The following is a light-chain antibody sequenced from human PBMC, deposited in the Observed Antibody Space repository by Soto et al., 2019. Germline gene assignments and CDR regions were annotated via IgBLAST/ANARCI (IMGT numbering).Light chain of an antibody. Sequence: RCVSPGEIATLSCRASQSVSTNLAWYQQKPGQVPSLLIYGASTRASGIPARFSGSGSGTEFTLTICSLQSEDLAVYYCQPYSRSPHLGHGRRLAIK. V-gene: IGKV3-15*01. CDR1: QSVSTN. CDR2: GAS. J-gene: IGKJ5*01. CDR3: QPYSRSPH.